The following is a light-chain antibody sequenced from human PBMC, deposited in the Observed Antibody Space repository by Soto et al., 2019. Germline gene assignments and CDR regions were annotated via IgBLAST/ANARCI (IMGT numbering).Light chain of an antibody. Sequence: VMTQSPATLSVSPGDTATLSCRASQSLSSNLGWYQQKPGQAPRLLIFGASTRATGIPARFSGSGSGTEFSLTISSLQSEDFAVYFCQQYNDWPLTFGQGTNVEIK. V-gene: IGKV3-15*01. CDR3: QQYNDWPLT. J-gene: IGKJ1*01. CDR1: QSLSSN. CDR2: GAS.